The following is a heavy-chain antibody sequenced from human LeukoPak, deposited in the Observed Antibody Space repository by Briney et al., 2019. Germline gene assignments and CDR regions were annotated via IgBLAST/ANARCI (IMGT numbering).Heavy chain of an antibody. CDR1: GGSISSYY. V-gene: IGHV4-4*09. D-gene: IGHD3-16*01. J-gene: IGHJ6*03. Sequence: SETLSLTCTVSGGSISSYYWSWIRQPPGKGLEWIGYIYTSGSTNYNPSLKSRVTISVDTSKNQFSLKLSSVTAADTAVYYCAIRDYYYYYMDVWGKGTTVTVSS. CDR2: IYTSGST. CDR3: AIRDYYYYYMDV.